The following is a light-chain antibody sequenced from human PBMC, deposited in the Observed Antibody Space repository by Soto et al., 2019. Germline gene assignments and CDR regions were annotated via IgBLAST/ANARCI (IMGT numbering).Light chain of an antibody. CDR1: QTISTY. CDR2: ATS. CDR3: LHYYTYPLT. J-gene: IGKJ1*01. V-gene: IGKV1-39*01. Sequence: DIQMTQSPSSLSASVGDRVTITCRASQTISTYLNWYQQKPGKAPNLLIYATSSLQSGVPSRFSGSGSGTEFTLSITSLQPDDFATYYCLHYYTYPLTFGQGTKVEMK.